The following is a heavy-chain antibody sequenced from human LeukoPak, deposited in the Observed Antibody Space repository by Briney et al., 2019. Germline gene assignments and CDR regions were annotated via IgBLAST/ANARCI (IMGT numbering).Heavy chain of an antibody. CDR1: GFTFSTYA. Sequence: PGGSLRLSCAASGFTFSTYALTWVRQAPGKGLEWVASMSSGGRYLYYADSVSGRFTISRDNAKNSLYLVMHSLRPEDTAIYYCARDRPTGASRLFVVQWGQGTLVTVSS. V-gene: IGHV3-21*01. CDR3: ARDRPTGASRLFVVQ. D-gene: IGHD3-3*01. J-gene: IGHJ4*02. CDR2: MSSGGRYL.